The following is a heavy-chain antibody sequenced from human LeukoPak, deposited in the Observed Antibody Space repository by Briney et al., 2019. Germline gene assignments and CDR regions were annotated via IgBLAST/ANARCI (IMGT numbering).Heavy chain of an antibody. D-gene: IGHD6-6*01. V-gene: IGHV1-46*01. Sequence: GASVKVSCKASGYTFTSYYMHWVRQAPGQGLEWMGIINPSGGSTSYAQKFQGRVTMTRDMSTSTVYMELSSLRSEDTAVYYCARDSSSYRIYYYMDVWGKGTTVTVSS. CDR1: GYTFTSYY. CDR2: INPSGGST. J-gene: IGHJ6*03. CDR3: ARDSSSYRIYYYMDV.